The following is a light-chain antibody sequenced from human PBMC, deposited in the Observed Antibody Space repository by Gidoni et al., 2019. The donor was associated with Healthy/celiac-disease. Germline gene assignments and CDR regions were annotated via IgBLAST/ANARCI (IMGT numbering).Light chain of an antibody. J-gene: IGLJ1*01. CDR2: DVS. CDR3: SSYTSSRTYV. CDR1: SSDVGGYNY. Sequence: QSALTQPASVSGSPGQSITISCPGTSSDVGGYNYVSWYQQHPGKAPKLMIYDVSNRPSGVSNRFSGSKSGNTASLTISGLQAEDEADYYCSSYTSSRTYVFGTGTKVTVL. V-gene: IGLV2-14*01.